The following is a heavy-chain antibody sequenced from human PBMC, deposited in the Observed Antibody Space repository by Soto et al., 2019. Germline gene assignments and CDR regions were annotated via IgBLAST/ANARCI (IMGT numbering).Heavy chain of an antibody. V-gene: IGHV4-59*08. D-gene: IGHD3-10*01. Sequence: SETLSLTFTVSGDSISSYYWSWIRQPPGKGLEWIGYIYYSGSTNYNPSLKSRVTISVDTSKNQFSLKLNSMTAADTAVYYCARHNYGSGSTYFDYWGQGTLVTVS. J-gene: IGHJ4*02. CDR2: IYYSGST. CDR3: ARHNYGSGSTYFDY. CDR1: GDSISSYY.